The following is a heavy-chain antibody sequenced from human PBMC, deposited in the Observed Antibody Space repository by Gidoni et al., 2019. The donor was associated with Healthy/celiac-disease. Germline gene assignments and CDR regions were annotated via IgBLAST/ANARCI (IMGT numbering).Heavy chain of an antibody. J-gene: IGHJ6*02. CDR3: ARDNIVVVPAAIYYYGMDV. Sequence: QVQLVESGGGVVQPGRSLRLSCAASGFTFSSSAMPWVRQAPGKGLEWVAVIWYDGSNKYYADSVKGRFTISRDNSKNTLYLQMNSLRAEDTAVYYCARDNIVVVPAAIYYYGMDVWGQGTTVTVSS. V-gene: IGHV3-33*01. CDR1: GFTFSSSA. CDR2: IWYDGSNK. D-gene: IGHD2-2*01.